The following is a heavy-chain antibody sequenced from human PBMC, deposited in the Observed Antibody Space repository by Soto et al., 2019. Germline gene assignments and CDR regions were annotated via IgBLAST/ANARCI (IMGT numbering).Heavy chain of an antibody. D-gene: IGHD3-16*01. CDR3: ARVPGGLRRLEDNWFDP. Sequence: LRLSCAGSGFTLSDHYIDWVRQAPGKGLEWVGRSRDKAQGYSTAYAASVKGRFTTSRDESKNSVYLQMNSLRAEDTAVYYCARVPGGLRRLEDNWFDPWGQGTLVTVSS. CDR1: GFTLSDHY. V-gene: IGHV3-72*01. J-gene: IGHJ5*02. CDR2: SRDKAQGYST.